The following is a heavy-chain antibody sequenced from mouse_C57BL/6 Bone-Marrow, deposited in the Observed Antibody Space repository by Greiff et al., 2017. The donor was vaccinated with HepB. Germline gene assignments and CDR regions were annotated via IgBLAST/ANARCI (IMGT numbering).Heavy chain of an antibody. J-gene: IGHJ3*01. V-gene: IGHV6-3*01. CDR1: GFTFSNYW. Sequence: EVQGVESGGGLVQPGGSMKLSCVASGFTFSNYWMNWVRQSPEKGLEWVAQIRLKSDNYATHYAESVKGRFTISRDDSKSSVYLQMNNLRAEDTGIYYCPVDSSGSWFAYWGQGTLVTVSA. D-gene: IGHD3-2*02. CDR3: PVDSSGSWFAY. CDR2: IRLKSDNYAT.